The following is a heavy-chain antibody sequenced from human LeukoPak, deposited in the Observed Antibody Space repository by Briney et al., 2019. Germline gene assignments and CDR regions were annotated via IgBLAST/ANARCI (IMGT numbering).Heavy chain of an antibody. J-gene: IGHJ4*02. V-gene: IGHV3-7*01. CDR3: ARWVRSSGLFDY. CDR2: IKQDGSEK. Sequence: GGSLRLSCAASGFTFSSYAMSWVCQAPGKGLEWVANIKQDGSEKYYVDSVEGRFTISRDNAKNSLYLQMNSLRAEDTAVYYCARWVRSSGLFDYWGQGTLVPVSS. CDR1: GFTFSSYA. D-gene: IGHD6-19*01.